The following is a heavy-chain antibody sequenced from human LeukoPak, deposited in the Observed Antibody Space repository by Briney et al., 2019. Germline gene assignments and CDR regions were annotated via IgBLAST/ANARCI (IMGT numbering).Heavy chain of an antibody. D-gene: IGHD3-16*02. CDR1: GFTFTGYY. V-gene: IGHV1-3*01. Sequence: GGSLRLSCAASGFTFTGYYMHWVRQAPGQGLEWMGWINAGNGNTKYSQKFQGRVTITRDTSASTAYMELSSLRSEDTAVYYCARTSRVTFGGVIVILDYWGQGTLVTVSS. CDR3: ARTSRVTFGGVIVILDY. J-gene: IGHJ4*02. CDR2: INAGNGNT.